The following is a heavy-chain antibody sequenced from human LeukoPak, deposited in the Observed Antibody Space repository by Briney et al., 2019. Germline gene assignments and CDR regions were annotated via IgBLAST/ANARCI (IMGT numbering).Heavy chain of an antibody. Sequence: VASVKVSCKASGYTFSDYAMQWVRQAPGHRLEWMGWINAGNGNTKYSPRFQGRVTMTTDTSTSTAYMELRSLRSDDTAVYYCARDKGPRIVAAAGTAHDYWGQGTLVTVSS. CDR1: GYTFSDYA. CDR2: INAGNGNT. CDR3: ARDKGPRIVAAAGTAHDY. V-gene: IGHV1-3*01. J-gene: IGHJ4*02. D-gene: IGHD6-13*01.